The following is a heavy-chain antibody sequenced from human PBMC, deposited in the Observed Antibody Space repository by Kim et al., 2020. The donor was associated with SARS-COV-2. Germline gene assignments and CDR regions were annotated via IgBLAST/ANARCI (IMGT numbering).Heavy chain of an antibody. CDR3: VKTMGLIDFDY. J-gene: IGHJ4*02. V-gene: IGHV3-23*01. D-gene: IGHD3-10*01. Sequence: YYAASVKGRFTIASDNSKNTGYLQMNSLGAEDTAMYYGVKTMGLIDFDYWGQGSLVTVSS.